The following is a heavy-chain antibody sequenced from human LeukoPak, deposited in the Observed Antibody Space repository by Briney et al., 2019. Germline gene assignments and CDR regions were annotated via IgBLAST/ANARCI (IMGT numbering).Heavy chain of an antibody. CDR1: GYTLTELS. CDR3: ATHLENNCSSTSCYKARHPIAAAGTGLIDFDY. V-gene: IGHV1-24*01. CDR2: FDPEDGET. D-gene: IGHD2-2*02. Sequence: ASVKVSCKVSGYTLTELSMHWVRQAPGKGLEWMGGFDPEDGETIYAQKFQGRVTMTEDTSTDTAYMELSSLRSEDTAVYYCATHLENNCSSTSCYKARHPIAAAGTGLIDFDYWGQGTLVTVSS. J-gene: IGHJ4*02.